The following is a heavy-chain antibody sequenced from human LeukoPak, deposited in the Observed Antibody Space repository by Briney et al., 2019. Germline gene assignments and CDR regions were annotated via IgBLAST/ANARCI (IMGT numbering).Heavy chain of an antibody. J-gene: IGHJ4*02. Sequence: SETLSLTCAVYGGSFSNYYWSWIRQSPGKGLEWIGEITHSGSTNYNPSLKSRVTISVDTSKNQFSLKLSSVTAADTAVYYCARGGYRWSSAYFDYWGQGTLVTVSS. CDR1: GGSFSNYY. CDR2: ITHSGST. CDR3: ARGGYRWSSAYFDY. V-gene: IGHV4-34*01. D-gene: IGHD3-22*01.